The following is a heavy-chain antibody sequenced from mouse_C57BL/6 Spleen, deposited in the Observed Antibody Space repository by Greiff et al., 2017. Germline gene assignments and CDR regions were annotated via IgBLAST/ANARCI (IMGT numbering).Heavy chain of an antibody. Sequence: QVQLQQPGAELVKPGASVKMSCKASGYTFTSYWITWVKQRPGQGLEWIGDIYPGSGSTNYNEKFKSKATLTVDTSSSTAYMQLSSLTSEDSAVYYCARSDYYGSSSWYFDVWGTGTTVTVSS. CDR2: IYPGSGST. CDR3: ARSDYYGSSSWYFDV. CDR1: GYTFTSYW. D-gene: IGHD1-1*01. V-gene: IGHV1-55*01. J-gene: IGHJ1*03.